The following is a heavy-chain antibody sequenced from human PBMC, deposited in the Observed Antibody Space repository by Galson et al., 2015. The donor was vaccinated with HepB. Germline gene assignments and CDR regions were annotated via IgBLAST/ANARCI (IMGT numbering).Heavy chain of an antibody. V-gene: IGHV6-1*01. D-gene: IGHD6-13*01. Sequence: CAISGDSVSSNSAAWNWIRQSPSRGLEWLGRTYYRSKWYNDYAVSVKSRITINPDTSKNQFSLQLNSVTAADTAVYYCASMGIAAAGTGYFDYWGQGTLVTVSS. CDR2: TYYRSKWYN. CDR1: GDSVSSNSAA. J-gene: IGHJ4*02. CDR3: ASMGIAAAGTGYFDY.